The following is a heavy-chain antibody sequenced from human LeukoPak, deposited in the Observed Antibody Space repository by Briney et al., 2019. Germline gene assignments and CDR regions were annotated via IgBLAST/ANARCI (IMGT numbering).Heavy chain of an antibody. D-gene: IGHD3-16*02. CDR1: GGSISSYY. V-gene: IGHV4-59*01. Sequence: SETLSLTGTVSGGSISSYYWSWIRQPPGKGLEWIGYIYYSGSTNYNPSLKSRVTISVDTSKNQFSLKLSSVTAADTAVYYCARVDRYYFDYWGQGTLVTVSS. CDR2: IYYSGST. CDR3: ARVDRYYFDY. J-gene: IGHJ4*02.